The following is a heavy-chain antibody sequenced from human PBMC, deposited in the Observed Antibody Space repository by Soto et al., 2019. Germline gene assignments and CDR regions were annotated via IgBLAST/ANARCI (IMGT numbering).Heavy chain of an antibody. J-gene: IGHJ5*02. Sequence: ASVKVSCKASGYTFTGYYMHWVRQAPGQGLEWMGWINPNSGGTNYAQKFQGWVTMTRDTSISTAYMERSRLRSDDTAVYYCARAYMAARGWFDPWGQGTLVTVSS. V-gene: IGHV1-2*04. D-gene: IGHD6-13*01. CDR1: GYTFTGYY. CDR2: INPNSGGT. CDR3: ARAYMAARGWFDP.